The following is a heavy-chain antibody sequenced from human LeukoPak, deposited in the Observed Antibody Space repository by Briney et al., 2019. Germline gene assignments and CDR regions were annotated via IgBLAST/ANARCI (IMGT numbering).Heavy chain of an antibody. J-gene: IGHJ5*02. CDR1: GYTFTRHW. Sequence: ESLKISCKGSGYTFTRHWIAWVRKMPGKGLEYMGSIYPGDSDTSYSPSFEGQVTISVDKSISSAYVQWSSLKASDTAMYYCARLSGYSYGQHPDWFDPWGQGTLVTVSS. CDR3: ARLSGYSYGQHPDWFDP. V-gene: IGHV5-51*01. D-gene: IGHD5-18*01. CDR2: IYPGDSDT.